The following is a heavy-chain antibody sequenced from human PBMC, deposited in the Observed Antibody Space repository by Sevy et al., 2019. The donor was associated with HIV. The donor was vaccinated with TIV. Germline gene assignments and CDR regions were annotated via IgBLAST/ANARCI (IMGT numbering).Heavy chain of an antibody. CDR2: ISYDDGSNR. CDR1: GFIFSSYA. D-gene: IGHD2-21*02. V-gene: IGHV3-30-3*01. CDR3: ARDSGYCGGDCYGPGGY. J-gene: IGHJ4*02. Sequence: GGSLRLSCAASGFIFSSYALHWVRQAPGKGLEWVAVISYDDGSNRNYADSVKGRFTISRDNSKNTVYLQMNSLRPEDTAVYYCARDSGYCGGDCYGPGGYWGQGTLVTVSS.